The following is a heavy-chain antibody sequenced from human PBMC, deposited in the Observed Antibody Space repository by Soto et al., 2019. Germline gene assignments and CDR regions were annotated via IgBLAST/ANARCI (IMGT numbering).Heavy chain of an antibody. CDR3: TTDSYSTIIIVRFDY. J-gene: IGHJ4*01. CDR1: GFTFTNAW. Sequence: GGSQRLSCAASGFTFTNAWINWVRQAPGKGLEWVGRKSKTDGGTTDYAEPVKGRFAISRDDSNNMVYLQMNSLKIEDTAVYYCTTDSYSTIIIVRFDYWGHGTLVTVSS. CDR2: KSKTDGGTT. D-gene: IGHD3-22*01. V-gene: IGHV3-15*07.